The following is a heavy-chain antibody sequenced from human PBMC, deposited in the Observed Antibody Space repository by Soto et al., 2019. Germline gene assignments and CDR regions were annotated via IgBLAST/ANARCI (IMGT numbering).Heavy chain of an antibody. CDR1: GYTFTTYA. CDR2: INADNGNT. V-gene: IGHV1-3*01. CDR3: ARAPQCYDTTGYCLDN. D-gene: IGHD3-22*01. J-gene: IGHJ4*02. Sequence: QVQLVQSGAEVKKPGASVKVSCKASGYTFTTYAIHWVRQAPGQRPEWMGWINADNGNTRYSQKFQGRVIITRDTSASTSYMELSSLRSAAPAVYSCARAPQCYDTTGYCLDNWGQGTLVTVSS.